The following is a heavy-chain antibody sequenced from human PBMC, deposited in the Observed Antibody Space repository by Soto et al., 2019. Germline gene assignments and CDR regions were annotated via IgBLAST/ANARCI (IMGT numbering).Heavy chain of an antibody. Sequence: QITLKESGPTLVKPTQTLTLTCTFSGFSLTTSGVAVGWIRQSPGKALEWLALIYWNDDKRYSPSLNNRLTIAKDTSKNPVVLTMTNMDPADTATYYWAHGVFTSYYAIEVWGQGTTVSVSS. CDR1: GFSLTTSGVA. J-gene: IGHJ6*02. CDR2: IYWNDDK. D-gene: IGHD2-8*01. CDR3: AHGVFTSYYAIEV. V-gene: IGHV2-5*01.